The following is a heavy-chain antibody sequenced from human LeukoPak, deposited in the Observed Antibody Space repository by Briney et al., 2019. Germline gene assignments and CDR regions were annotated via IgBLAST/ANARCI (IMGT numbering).Heavy chain of an antibody. CDR1: GYTFTGYY. Sequence: ASVTVSCKASGYTFTGYYMHWVRQAPRQGLEWMGWINPNSGGTNYTQKFQGRVTMTRDTSISKAYLELSRLRADDTAVYYCARDLHYYNSSGIKEYFDYWGQGNLVTVSS. J-gene: IGHJ4*02. V-gene: IGHV1-2*02. D-gene: IGHD3-22*01. CDR2: INPNSGGT. CDR3: ARDLHYYNSSGIKEYFDY.